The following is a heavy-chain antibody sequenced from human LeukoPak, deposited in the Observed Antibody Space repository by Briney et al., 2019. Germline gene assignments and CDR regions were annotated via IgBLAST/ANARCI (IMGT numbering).Heavy chain of an antibody. CDR3: VSFYEAY. Sequence: GGSLRLSCAASGNYWVHWVRQAPGKGLVWVSHINSDGSWTSYADSVKGRFTISKDNAKNTVYLQMNNLRAEDTAVYYCVSFYEAYWGRGTLVTVSS. D-gene: IGHD2/OR15-2a*01. V-gene: IGHV3-74*01. J-gene: IGHJ4*02. CDR1: GNYW. CDR2: INSDGSWT.